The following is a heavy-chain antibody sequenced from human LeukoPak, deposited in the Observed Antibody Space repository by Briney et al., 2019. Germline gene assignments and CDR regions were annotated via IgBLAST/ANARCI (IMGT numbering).Heavy chain of an antibody. CDR1: GASIDSYY. V-gene: IGHV4-59*03. Sequence: KPSETLSLTCTISGASIDSYYWSWVRQPPGQSLEWIGYIYYSGSTNYNPSLKSRVTISVDTSKNQFSLKLSSVTAADTAVYYCATSRAYDYHFDYWGQGTLVTVSS. CDR2: IYYSGST. J-gene: IGHJ4*02. CDR3: ATSRAYDYHFDY. D-gene: IGHD5-12*01.